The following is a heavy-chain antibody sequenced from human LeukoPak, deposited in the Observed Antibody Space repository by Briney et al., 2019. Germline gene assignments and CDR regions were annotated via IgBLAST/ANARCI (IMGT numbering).Heavy chain of an antibody. CDR3: ARRAGAYSHPYDY. J-gene: IGHJ4*02. Sequence: GGSPRLSCTVSGFTVSSNSMSWVRQAPGKGLEWVSFIYSGTIHYSDSVKGRFTISRDNSKNTLYLQVNSLRAEDTAVYYCARRAGAYSHPYDYWGQGTLVTVSS. CDR1: GFTVSSNS. D-gene: IGHD4/OR15-4a*01. CDR2: IYSGTI. V-gene: IGHV3-53*01.